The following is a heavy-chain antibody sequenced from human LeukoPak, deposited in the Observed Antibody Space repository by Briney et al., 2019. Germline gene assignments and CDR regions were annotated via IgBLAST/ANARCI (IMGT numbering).Heavy chain of an antibody. CDR1: GYSFTNYC. D-gene: IGHD3-9*01. V-gene: IGHV5-51*01. CDR3: ARHSEPYYDILTGPVAFYI. CDR2: IYPGDFDT. J-gene: IGHJ3*02. Sequence: GEFLKISWKGSGYSFTNYCIGVVRQMPGKGLGWMGIIYPGDFDTRYSPSFQGQVTISDDKSISTAYLQWSSLKAPDTAMYYCARHSEPYYDILTGPVAFYIWGQGTMVTVSS.